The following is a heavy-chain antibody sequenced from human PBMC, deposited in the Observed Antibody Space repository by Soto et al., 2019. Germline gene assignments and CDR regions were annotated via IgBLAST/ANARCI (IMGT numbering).Heavy chain of an antibody. CDR2: VSNDGIRK. V-gene: IGHV3-30*03. CDR1: GFIFSGSG. D-gene: IGHD3-22*01. J-gene: IGHJ5*01. Sequence: QVQLVESGGGVVQPGRSLRLTCAASGFIFSGSGMHWVRQAPGKGLEWVELVSNDGIRKYYGDSVKGRFTISRDNAENTLYLKMNSLRAEDTAVYYCARWVGGSMYDNSGKYDSWGQGTLVTVSS. CDR3: ARWVGGSMYDNSGKYDS.